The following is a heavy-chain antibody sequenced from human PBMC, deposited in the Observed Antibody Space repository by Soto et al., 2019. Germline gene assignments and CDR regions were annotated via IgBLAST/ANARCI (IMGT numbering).Heavy chain of an antibody. J-gene: IGHJ4*02. CDR2: INHSGST. CDR3: ARRGITGTTGPDY. Sequence: SETLSLTCAVYGGSFSGYYWSWIRQPPGKGLEWIGEINHSGSTNYNPSLKSRVTISVDTSKNQFSLKLSSVTAADTAVYYCARRGITGTTGPDYWGQGTLVIVSS. D-gene: IGHD1-7*01. CDR1: GGSFSGYY. V-gene: IGHV4-34*01.